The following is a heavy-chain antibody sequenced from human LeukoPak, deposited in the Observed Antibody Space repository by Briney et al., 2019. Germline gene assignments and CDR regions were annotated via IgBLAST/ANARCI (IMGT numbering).Heavy chain of an antibody. CDR3: ARDLRLAYCGGDCYPWYYYGMDV. CDR2: IIPILGIA. CDR1: GGTFSSYA. J-gene: IGHJ6*02. V-gene: IGHV1-69*04. D-gene: IGHD2-21*02. Sequence: SVKVSCKASGGTFSSYAISWVRQAPGQGLEWMGRIIPILGIANYAQKFQGRVTITADKSTSTAYMELSSLRSEDTAVYYCARDLRLAYCGGDCYPWYYYGMDVWGQGTTVTVSS.